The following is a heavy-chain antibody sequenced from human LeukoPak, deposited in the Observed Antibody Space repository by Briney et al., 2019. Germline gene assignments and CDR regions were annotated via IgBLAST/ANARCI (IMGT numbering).Heavy chain of an antibody. D-gene: IGHD5-18*01. CDR1: GGTFSSYA. J-gene: IGHJ5*02. V-gene: IGHV1-18*01. Sequence: EASVKVSCKASGGTFSSYAISWVRQAPGQGLEWMGWISAYNGNTNYAQKLQGRVTMTRDMSTSTVYMELSSLRSEDTAVYYCARALPHRRLMDTTMEQHWFDPWGQGTLVTVSS. CDR3: ARALPHRRLMDTTMEQHWFDP. CDR2: ISAYNGNT.